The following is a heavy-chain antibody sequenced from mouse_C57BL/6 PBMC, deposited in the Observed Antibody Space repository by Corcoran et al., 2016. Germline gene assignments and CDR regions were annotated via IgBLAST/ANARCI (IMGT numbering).Heavy chain of an antibody. CDR2: INTYSGVS. J-gene: IGHJ4*01. D-gene: IGHD2-3*01. V-gene: IGHV9-3*01. CDR3: SRGYSYAMDY. Sequence: QNELVQSGPELMKPGETVKISCKDSGYTLTTYGMSWVKQDPGEGLKWMSWINTYSGVSTYADDFKGRFAFSLETSASTAYLQINNLKNEDTATYFCSRGYSYAMDYWGQGTSVTVSS. CDR1: GYTLTTYG.